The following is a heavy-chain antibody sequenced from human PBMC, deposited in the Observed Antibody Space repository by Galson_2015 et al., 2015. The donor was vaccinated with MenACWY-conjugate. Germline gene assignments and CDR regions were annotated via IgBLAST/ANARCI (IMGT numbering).Heavy chain of an antibody. CDR3: ARSSTVTTRWFDP. Sequence: SLKSRVTISVDTSRNQFSLNLNSVTAADTAVYYCARSSTVTTRWFDPWGQGTLVTVSS. J-gene: IGHJ5*02. V-gene: IGHV4-39*07. D-gene: IGHD4-17*01.